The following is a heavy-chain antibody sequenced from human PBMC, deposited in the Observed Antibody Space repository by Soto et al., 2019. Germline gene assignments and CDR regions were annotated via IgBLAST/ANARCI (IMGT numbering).Heavy chain of an antibody. D-gene: IGHD6-13*01. CDR1: GFIFSNFG. J-gene: IGHJ3*01. CDR2: ISSGGSFI. Sequence: EVHLVESGGGLVKPGGSLRLSCAASGFIFSNFGMHWVRQAPGKGLEWVSSISSGGSFIYYADSVKGRFTISRDNGKKSLYLQMKGLRGEDTAVYFCAREGGGSSSPLHDAFELWGQGTMATVSS. V-gene: IGHV3-21*01. CDR3: AREGGGSSSPLHDAFEL.